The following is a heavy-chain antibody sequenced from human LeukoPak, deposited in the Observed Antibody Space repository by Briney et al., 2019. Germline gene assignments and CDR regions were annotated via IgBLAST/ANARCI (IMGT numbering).Heavy chain of an antibody. CDR1: GFIFSTYS. J-gene: IGHJ4*02. CDR3: ARDRGPRTGFMVREAYDY. D-gene: IGHD3-10*01. CDR2: INPSSSII. V-gene: IGHV3-48*02. Sequence: GGSLRLSCAASGFIFSTYSMNWVRQAPGKGLEWVSYINPSSSIIYTADSVKGRFTISRDNDKNSLYLQMNSLRDEDTAVYYCARDRGPRTGFMVREAYDYWGQGTLVTVSS.